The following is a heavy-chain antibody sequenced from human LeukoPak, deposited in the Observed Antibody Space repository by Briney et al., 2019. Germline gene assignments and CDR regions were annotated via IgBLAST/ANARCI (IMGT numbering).Heavy chain of an antibody. J-gene: IGHJ4*02. V-gene: IGHV1-18*01. CDR3: ATRIIAVAGSDIDY. D-gene: IGHD6-19*01. CDR1: GYTFTRYA. CDR2: ISAYNGNT. Sequence: ASVKVSCKASGYTFTRYAMNWVRQAPGQGLEWMGWISAYNGNTNYAQKLQGRVTMTTDTSTSTAYMELRSLRSDDTAVYYCATRIIAVAGSDIDYWGQGTLVTVSS.